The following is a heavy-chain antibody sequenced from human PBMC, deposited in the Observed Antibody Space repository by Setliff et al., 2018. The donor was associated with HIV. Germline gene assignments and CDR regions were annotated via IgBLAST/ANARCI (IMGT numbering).Heavy chain of an antibody. CDR2: MSYSGST. J-gene: IGHJ3*02. Sequence: SETLSLTCTVSGGSISSYFWSWIRQPPGKGLEWIGYMSYSGSTYYNPSLKSRIIMSVDTSKNQFSLKLSSVNAADTALYYCARSDSYCAGDCYGVDGVDAFDIWGQGTMVTVSS. CDR3: ARSDSYCAGDCYGVDGVDAFDI. CDR1: GGSISSYF. V-gene: IGHV4-59*01. D-gene: IGHD2-21*02.